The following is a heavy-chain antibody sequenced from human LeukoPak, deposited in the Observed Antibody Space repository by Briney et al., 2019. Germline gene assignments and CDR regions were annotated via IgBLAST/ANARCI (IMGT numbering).Heavy chain of an antibody. Sequence: GGSLRLSCVASGFTFSSYSMNWVRQAPGKGLEWVSSISNSSSYIYYADSVKGRFTISRDNAKNSLYLQMNSLRAEDTAVYYCARDAAGDPPGIDYWGQGTLVTVSS. J-gene: IGHJ4*02. V-gene: IGHV3-21*01. CDR1: GFTFSSYS. D-gene: IGHD7-27*01. CDR3: ARDAAGDPPGIDY. CDR2: ISNSSSYI.